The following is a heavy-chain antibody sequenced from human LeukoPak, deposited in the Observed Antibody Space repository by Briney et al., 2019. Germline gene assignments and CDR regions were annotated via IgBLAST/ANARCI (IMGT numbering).Heavy chain of an antibody. Sequence: GGSLRLSCAASGFTFSSYVMSWVRQAPGKGLEWVSAISGSGGSTYYADSVKGRFTISRDNSKNTLYLQMNSLRAEDTAVYYCAKAFRPDIVVVVAARWGQGTLVTVSS. CDR1: GFTFSSYV. J-gene: IGHJ4*02. CDR3: AKAFRPDIVVVVAAR. CDR2: ISGSGGST. V-gene: IGHV3-23*01. D-gene: IGHD2-15*01.